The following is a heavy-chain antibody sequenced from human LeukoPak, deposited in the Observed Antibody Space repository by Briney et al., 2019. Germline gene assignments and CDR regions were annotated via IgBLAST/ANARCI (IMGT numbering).Heavy chain of an antibody. Sequence: SETLSLTCAVYGGSFSGYYWSWIRQPPGKGLEWIGEINHSGSTNYNPSLKSRATISVDTSKNQFSLKLSSVTAADTAVYYCARRRWFGAPAGAFDIWGQGTMVTVSS. J-gene: IGHJ3*02. CDR3: ARRRWFGAPAGAFDI. CDR2: INHSGST. CDR1: GGSFSGYY. D-gene: IGHD3-10*01. V-gene: IGHV4-34*01.